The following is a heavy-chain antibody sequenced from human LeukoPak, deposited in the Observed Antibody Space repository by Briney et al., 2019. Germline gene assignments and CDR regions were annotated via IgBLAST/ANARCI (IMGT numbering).Heavy chain of an antibody. D-gene: IGHD3-3*02. CDR1: AFTFSSYS. J-gene: IGHJ4*02. V-gene: IGHV3-7*01. Sequence: GGSLRLSCAASAFTFSSYSMSWVRQAPGKGLEWVANIKEDGSEKYYVDSVKGRFAISRDNAKNSLYLQMNSQRPEDTAVYYCARDSFHSSDYWGQGTLVTVSS. CDR3: ARDSFHSSDY. CDR2: IKEDGSEK.